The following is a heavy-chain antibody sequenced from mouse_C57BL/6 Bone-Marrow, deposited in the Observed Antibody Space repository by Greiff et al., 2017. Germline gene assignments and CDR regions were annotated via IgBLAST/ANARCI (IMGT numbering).Heavy chain of an antibody. V-gene: IGHV1-82*01. CDR2: IYPGDGDT. Sequence: VQLQQSGPELVKPGASVKISCKASGYAFSSSWMNWVKQRPGKGLEWIGRIYPGDGDTNYNGTFKGKATLTADKSSSTAYMQLSSLTSEDSAVYFCARWDYWGQGTSVTVSS. J-gene: IGHJ4*01. CDR1: GYAFSSSW. CDR3: ARWDY.